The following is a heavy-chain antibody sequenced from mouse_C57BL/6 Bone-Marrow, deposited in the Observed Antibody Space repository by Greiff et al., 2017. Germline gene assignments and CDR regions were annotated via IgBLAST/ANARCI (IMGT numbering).Heavy chain of an antibody. CDR1: GYTFTSYW. CDR2: INPSNGGT. V-gene: IGHV1-53*01. CDR3: ARSITTVVATRKYFDY. J-gene: IGHJ2*01. D-gene: IGHD1-1*01. Sequence: VQLQQPGTELVKPGASVKLSCKASGYTFTSYWMHWVKQRPGQGLEWIGNINPSNGGTNYNEKFKSKATLTVDKSSSTAYMQLSSLTSEDSAVYYCARSITTVVATRKYFDYWGQGTTLTVSS.